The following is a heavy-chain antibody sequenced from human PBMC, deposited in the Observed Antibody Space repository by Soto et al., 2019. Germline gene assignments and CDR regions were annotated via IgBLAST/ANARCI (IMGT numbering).Heavy chain of an antibody. Sequence: PSETLSLTCTVSGGSIGSSSYYWGWVRQPPGKGLEWIGSIYYSGNTYYNPSLKSRVTMSLDTSKNQFSLKLTSVTAADMAVYFCARGEYYDSSGYAHWGQGTLVTVSS. V-gene: IGHV4-39*07. J-gene: IGHJ4*02. CDR1: GGSIGSSSYY. CDR2: IYYSGNT. D-gene: IGHD3-22*01. CDR3: ARGEYYDSSGYAH.